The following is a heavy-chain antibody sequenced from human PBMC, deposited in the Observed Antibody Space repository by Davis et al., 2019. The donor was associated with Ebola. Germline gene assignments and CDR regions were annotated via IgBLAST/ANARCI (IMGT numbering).Heavy chain of an antibody. CDR3: ARQGKVATRLNYMDV. D-gene: IGHD6-6*01. CDR1: GYSFTNYW. V-gene: IGHV5-51*01. Sequence: GESLKISCQGSGYSFTNYWIGWVRQMPGKGLEWMGTIYPGDSDTRYSPSFQGQVTISADKSINTAYLQWSSLQASDTAKYYCARQGKVATRLNYMDVWGKGTTVTVSS. CDR2: IYPGDSDT. J-gene: IGHJ6*03.